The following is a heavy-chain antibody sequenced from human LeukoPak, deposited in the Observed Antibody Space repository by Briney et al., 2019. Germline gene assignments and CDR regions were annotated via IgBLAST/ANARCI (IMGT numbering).Heavy chain of an antibody. Sequence: TSETLSLTCAVYGGTFSGYYWSWIRQPPGKGLEWGGEINHSGGSTNYNPSLKSRVTISIDTSKNQFSLKLTSVTAADTAVYYCARGPQYCSGGSCYGWFDPWGQGTLVTVSS. CDR3: ARGPQYCSGGSCYGWFDP. CDR1: GGTFSGYY. V-gene: IGHV4-34*01. D-gene: IGHD2-15*01. CDR2: INHSGGST. J-gene: IGHJ5*02.